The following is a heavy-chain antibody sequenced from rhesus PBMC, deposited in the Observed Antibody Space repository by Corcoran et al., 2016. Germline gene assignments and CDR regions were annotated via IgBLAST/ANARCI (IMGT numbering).Heavy chain of an antibody. J-gene: IGHJ4*01. D-gene: IGHD5-36*01. CDR1: GFTFRKYC. Sequence: EVQLVESGGGVVQPGGSLRLSCAASGFTFRKYCFHWVRQAQGKGLDWIGLIKNKSTRYTTEYAAAVKVIFTISRYVSNHSLYLQISCLKSLYSYLYYCTNGSSCGSTEPTPYWGQGVLFTVSS. CDR3: TNGSSCGSTEPTPY. V-gene: IGHV3-13*01. CDR2: IKNKSTRYTT.